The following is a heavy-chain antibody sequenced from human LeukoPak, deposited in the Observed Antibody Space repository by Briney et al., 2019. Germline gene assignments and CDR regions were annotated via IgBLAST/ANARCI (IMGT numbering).Heavy chain of an antibody. CDR3: ARVVTMVRGVTTLDY. CDR1: GYTFTSYG. J-gene: IGHJ4*02. D-gene: IGHD3-10*01. Sequence: ASVKVSCKASGYTFTSYGISWVRRAPGQGLEWMGWISAYNGNTNYAQKLQGRVTMTTDTSTSTAYMELRSLRSDDTAVYYCARVVTMVRGVTTLDYWGQGTLVTVSS. CDR2: ISAYNGNT. V-gene: IGHV1-18*01.